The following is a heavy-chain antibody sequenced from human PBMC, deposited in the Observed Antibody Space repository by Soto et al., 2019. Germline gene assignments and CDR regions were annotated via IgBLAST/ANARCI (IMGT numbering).Heavy chain of an antibody. Sequence: SETLYLTCAVYGGSFSGYYWSWIRQPPGKGLEWIGEINHSGSTNYNPSLKSRVTISVDTSKNQFSLKLSSVTAADTAVYYCARGRGGFGGVIVRTYYYYYMDVWGKGTTVTVSS. V-gene: IGHV4-34*01. J-gene: IGHJ6*03. CDR3: ARGRGGFGGVIVRTYYYYYMDV. CDR1: GGSFSGYY. CDR2: INHSGST. D-gene: IGHD3-16*02.